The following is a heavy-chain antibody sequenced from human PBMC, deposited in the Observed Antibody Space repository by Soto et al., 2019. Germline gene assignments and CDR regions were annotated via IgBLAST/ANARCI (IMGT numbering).Heavy chain of an antibody. CDR2: MNPNSGNT. J-gene: IGHJ6*02. Sequence: ASVKVSCKASGYTFTSYDINWVRQATGQGLEWMGWMNPNSGNTGYAQKFQGRVTMTRNTSISTAYMELSSLRSEDTAVYYCAKTTYYDFWSGYYGMDVCGPGTTVTVSS. V-gene: IGHV1-8*01. D-gene: IGHD3-3*01. CDR3: AKTTYYDFWSGYYGMDV. CDR1: GYTFTSYD.